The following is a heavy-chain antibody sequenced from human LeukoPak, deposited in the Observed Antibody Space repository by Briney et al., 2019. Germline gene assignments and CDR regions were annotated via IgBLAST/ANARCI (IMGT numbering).Heavy chain of an antibody. V-gene: IGHV3-74*01. CDR3: ARGNYDSSGLLDY. CDR1: GFTFSAYW. CDR2: INSDGGST. Sequence: QSGGSLRLSCAASGFTFSAYWMHWVRQAPGKGLVWVSRINSDGGSTSYADSVKGRFNISRDNAKNTLYLQMNSLRAEDTAVYYCARGNYDSSGLLDYWGQGTLVSVSS. J-gene: IGHJ4*02. D-gene: IGHD3-22*01.